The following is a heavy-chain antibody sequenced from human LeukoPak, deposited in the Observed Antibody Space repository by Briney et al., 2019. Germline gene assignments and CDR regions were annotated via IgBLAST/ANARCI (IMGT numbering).Heavy chain of an antibody. D-gene: IGHD2-2*01. CDR3: ARDDIVVVPAAASAEYFQH. CDR1: GFTFSSYS. V-gene: IGHV3-21*01. Sequence: GGSLRLSCAASGFTFSSYSMNWVRQAPGKGLEWVSSISSGSSYIYYADPVKGRFTISRDNAKNSLYLQMNSLRAEDTAVYYCARDDIVVVPAAASAEYFQHWGQGTLVTVSS. J-gene: IGHJ1*01. CDR2: ISSGSSYI.